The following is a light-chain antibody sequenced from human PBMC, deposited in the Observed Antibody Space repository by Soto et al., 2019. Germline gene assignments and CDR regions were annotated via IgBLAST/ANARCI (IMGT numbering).Light chain of an antibody. J-gene: IGKJ1*01. Sequence: VMTQSPVTLSVSPGERATLSCRASQSVSSSYLAWYQQKPGQAPRLLIYGASSRATGIPDRFSGSGSGTEFTLTISRLEPEDFAVYYCQQYGSSRTFGQGTKVDIK. CDR3: QQYGSSRT. V-gene: IGKV3-20*01. CDR1: QSVSSSY. CDR2: GAS.